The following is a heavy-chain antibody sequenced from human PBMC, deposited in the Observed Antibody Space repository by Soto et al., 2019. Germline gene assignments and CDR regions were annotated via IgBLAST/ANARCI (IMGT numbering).Heavy chain of an antibody. V-gene: IGHV4-34*01. CDR3: ARSTGTTDYYYYYYMDV. CDR1: GGSFSGYY. D-gene: IGHD1-7*01. CDR2: INHSGST. J-gene: IGHJ6*03. Sequence: SETLSLTCAVYGGSFSGYYWSWIRQPPGKGLEWIGEINHSGSTNYNPSLKSRVTISVDTSKNQFSLKLSSVTAADTAVYYCARSTGTTDYYYYYYMDVWGKGTTVTVSS.